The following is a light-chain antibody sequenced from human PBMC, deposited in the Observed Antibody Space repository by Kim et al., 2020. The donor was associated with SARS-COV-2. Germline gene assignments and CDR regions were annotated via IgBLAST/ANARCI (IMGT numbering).Light chain of an antibody. V-gene: IGKV1-27*01. J-gene: IGKJ4*01. CDR3: QIYNSAPLT. CDR1: QGIRNF. Sequence: GDRVTITCRASQGIRNFLAWYQQKPGKMPNLLIYAASTLLSGVPSRFIGSGSETDFTLTISSLQPEDVATYYCQIYNSAPLTFGGGTQLDIK. CDR2: AAS.